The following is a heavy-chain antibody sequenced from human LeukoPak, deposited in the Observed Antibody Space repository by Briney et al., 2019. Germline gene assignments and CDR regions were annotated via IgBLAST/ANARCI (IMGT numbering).Heavy chain of an antibody. Sequence: ASVKVSCKASGYTFTSYAMHWVSQAPGQRLEWMGWINAGNGNTKYSQKFQGRVTITRDTSASTAYMELSSLRSEDTAVYYCARSMVRGVITRPYWFDPWGQGTLVTVSS. V-gene: IGHV1-3*01. CDR1: GYTFTSYA. CDR3: ARSMVRGVITRPYWFDP. CDR2: INAGNGNT. D-gene: IGHD3-10*01. J-gene: IGHJ5*02.